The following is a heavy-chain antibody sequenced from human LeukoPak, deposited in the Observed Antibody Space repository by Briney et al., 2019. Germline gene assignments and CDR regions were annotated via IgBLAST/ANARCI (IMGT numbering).Heavy chain of an antibody. CDR1: GFTFSSYW. CDR2: IKQDGSEK. J-gene: IGHJ4*02. Sequence: GGSLRLSCAASGFTFSSYWMSWVRQAPGKGLEWVANIKQDGSEKYYVDSVKGRFTISRDNAKNSLYLQMNSPRAEDTAVYYCARPPHIDYGDYYFDYWGQGTLVTVSS. D-gene: IGHD4-17*01. V-gene: IGHV3-7*01. CDR3: ARPPHIDYGDYYFDY.